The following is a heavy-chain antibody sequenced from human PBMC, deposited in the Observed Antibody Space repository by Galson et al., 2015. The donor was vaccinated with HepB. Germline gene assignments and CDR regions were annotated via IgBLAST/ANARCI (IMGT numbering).Heavy chain of an antibody. CDR2: INSDGSST. J-gene: IGHJ5*02. CDR3: ARDPRGRIAARPCWFDP. D-gene: IGHD6-6*01. Sequence: SLRLSCAASGFTFSSYWMRWVRQAPGKGLVWVSRINSDGSSTSYADSVKGRFTISRDNAKNTLYLQMNSLRAEDTAVYYCARDPRGRIAARPCWFDPWGQGTLVTVSS. CDR1: GFTFSSYW. V-gene: IGHV3-74*01.